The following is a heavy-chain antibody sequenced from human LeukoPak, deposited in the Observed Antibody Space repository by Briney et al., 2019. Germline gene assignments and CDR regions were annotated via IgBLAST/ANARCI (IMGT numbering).Heavy chain of an antibody. CDR1: GFTFDDYA. D-gene: IGHD3-10*01. J-gene: IGHJ4*02. Sequence: GGSLRLSCAASGFTFDDYAMHWVRQAPGKGLEWVSAISGSGGSTYYADSVKGRFTISRDNSKNTLYLQMNSLRAEDTAVYYCAKVRWGLFEQLDYWGQGTLVTVSS. CDR2: ISGSGGST. CDR3: AKVRWGLFEQLDY. V-gene: IGHV3-23*01.